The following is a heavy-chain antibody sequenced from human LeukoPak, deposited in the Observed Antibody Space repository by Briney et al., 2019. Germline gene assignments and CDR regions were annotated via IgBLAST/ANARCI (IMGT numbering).Heavy chain of an antibody. J-gene: IGHJ4*02. CDR1: GFTVSSNS. CDR2: IYSDNT. V-gene: IGHV3-53*01. D-gene: IGHD5-18*01. CDR3: ARDRRGYSYGYFLGPYYFDY. Sequence: PGGSLRLSCTVSGFTVSSNSMSWVRQAPGKGLEWVSFIYSDNTHYSDSVKGRFTISRDNSKNTLYLQMNSLRAEDTAVYYCARDRRGYSYGYFLGPYYFDYWGQGTLVTVSS.